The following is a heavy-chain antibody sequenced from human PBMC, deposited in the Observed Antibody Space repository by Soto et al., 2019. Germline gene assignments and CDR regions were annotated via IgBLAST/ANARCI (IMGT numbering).Heavy chain of an antibody. Sequence: SETLSLTCAVYGGSFSGYYWTWIRQPPGTGLEWIGEINHSGSTNYNPSLKSRVTISVDTSKNQFSLKLSSVTAADTAVYYCARGSSALLYNWFDPWGQGTLVTVSS. V-gene: IGHV4-34*01. CDR2: INHSGST. CDR3: ARGSSALLYNWFDP. D-gene: IGHD3-16*01. J-gene: IGHJ5*02. CDR1: GGSFSGYY.